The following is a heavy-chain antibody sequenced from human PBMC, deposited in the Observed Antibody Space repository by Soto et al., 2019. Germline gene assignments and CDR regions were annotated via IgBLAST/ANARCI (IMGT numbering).Heavy chain of an antibody. CDR3: ARVXTSYQLLYGWGYYGMDV. V-gene: IGHV1-8*01. CDR1: GYTFTSYD. CDR2: MNPNSGNT. J-gene: IGHJ6*02. Sequence: ASVKVSCKASGYTFTSYDINWVRQATGQGLEWMGWMNPNSGNTGYAQKFQGRVTMTRNTSISTAYMELSSLRSEDTAVYYCARVXTSYQLLYGWGYYGMDVWGQGTTVTVSS. D-gene: IGHD2-2*02.